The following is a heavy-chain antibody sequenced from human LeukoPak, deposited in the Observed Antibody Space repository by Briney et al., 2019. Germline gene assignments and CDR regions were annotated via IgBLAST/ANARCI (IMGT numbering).Heavy chain of an antibody. J-gene: IGHJ4*02. CDR2: ISSSSSTI. CDR3: ARESDRHHDLWSGYLALDY. D-gene: IGHD3-3*01. V-gene: IGHV3-48*01. CDR1: GFPFSSYW. Sequence: GGSLRLSCAASGFPFSSYWMHWVRQAPGKGLEWVSYISSSSSTIYYADSVKGRFTISRDDAKNSLDLQMNSLRAEDTAVYYCARESDRHHDLWSGYLALDYWGQGTRVTVSS.